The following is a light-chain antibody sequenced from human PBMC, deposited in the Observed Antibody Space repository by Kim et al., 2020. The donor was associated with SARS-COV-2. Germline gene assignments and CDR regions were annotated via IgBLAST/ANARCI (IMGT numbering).Light chain of an antibody. V-gene: IGLV1-47*01. J-gene: IGLJ2*01. Sequence: GQKITISCSGGTSNIGNNYVSWYQQVPGAAPKVLIYRNTVRPSGVPDRFSGSKSVTSASLAISGLRSEDEAVYYCATWEDSLSGPVFGGGTQLTVL. CDR2: RNT. CDR1: TSNIGNNY. CDR3: ATWEDSLSGPV.